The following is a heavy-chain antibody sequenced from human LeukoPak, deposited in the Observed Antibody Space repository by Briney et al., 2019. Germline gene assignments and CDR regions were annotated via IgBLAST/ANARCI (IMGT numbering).Heavy chain of an antibody. D-gene: IGHD2-2*01. CDR2: IYFDGSKE. V-gene: IGHV3-33*01. J-gene: IGHJ6*02. Sequence: GRSLRLFCVTSGFAFSSYAMHWVRQAPGKGLEWVAVIYFDGSKEYYADSVKGRFTLSRDISKNTFYLQMNSLRAEDTAVYYCARVGGDIVVVPAADYYYYYGMDVWGQGTTVTVSS. CDR1: GFAFSSYA. CDR3: ARVGGDIVVVPAADYYYYYGMDV.